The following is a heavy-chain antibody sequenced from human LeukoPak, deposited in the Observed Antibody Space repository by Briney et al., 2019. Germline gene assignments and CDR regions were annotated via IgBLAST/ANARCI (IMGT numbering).Heavy chain of an antibody. J-gene: IGHJ6*03. CDR3: ARGGNTYCSSTSCYRYYYYMDV. Sequence: GGSLRLSCAASGYTFSSYSMNWVRQTPGKGLEWVSSISSSSSYIYYADSVKGRFTISRDNAKNSLYLQMNSLRAEDTAVYYCARGGNTYCSSTSCYRYYYYMDVWGKGTTVTVSS. D-gene: IGHD2-2*02. CDR2: ISSSSSYI. V-gene: IGHV3-21*01. CDR1: GYTFSSYS.